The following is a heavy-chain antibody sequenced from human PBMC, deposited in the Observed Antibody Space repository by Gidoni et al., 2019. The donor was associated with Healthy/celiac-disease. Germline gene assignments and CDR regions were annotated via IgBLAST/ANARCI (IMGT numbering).Heavy chain of an antibody. CDR2: ISYDGSNK. J-gene: IGHJ4*02. V-gene: IGHV3-30-3*01. D-gene: IGHD5-18*01. CDR1: GFTFRSYA. Sequence: QVQLVESGGGVVQPGRSLRLSCAASGFTFRSYAMHWVRPAPGKGLGWVAVISYDGSNKYYADSVKGRFTISRDNSKNTLYLQMNSRRADDTAVYYCARDRERYTAMVMSPVYFDYWGQGTLVTVSS. CDR3: ARDRERYTAMVMSPVYFDY.